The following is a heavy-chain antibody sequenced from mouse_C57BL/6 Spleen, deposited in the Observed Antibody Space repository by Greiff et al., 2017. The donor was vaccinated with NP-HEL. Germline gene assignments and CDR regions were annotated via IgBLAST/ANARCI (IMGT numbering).Heavy chain of an antibody. V-gene: IGHV5-9-1*02. CDR2: ISSGGDYI. CDR3: TREGEDGSSYY. D-gene: IGHD1-1*01. J-gene: IGHJ3*01. Sequence: EVKVVESGEGLVKPGGSLKLSCAASGFTFSSYAMSWVRQTPEKRLEWVAYISSGGDYIYYADTVKGRFTISRDNARNTLYLQMSSLKSEDTAMYYCTREGEDGSSYYWGQGTLVTVSA. CDR1: GFTFSSYA.